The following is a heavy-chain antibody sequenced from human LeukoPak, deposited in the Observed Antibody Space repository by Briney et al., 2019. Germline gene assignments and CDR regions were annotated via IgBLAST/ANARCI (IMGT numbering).Heavy chain of an antibody. CDR1: GYIFSNFW. CDR3: ARGRGAFHGYENFDY. V-gene: IGHV5-51*01. CDR2: IYPDDSDS. J-gene: IGHJ4*02. Sequence: PGESLKISSKVSGYIFSNFWIGWVRQTPGKGLEWMGVIYPDDSDSRYSPPFQGQVTISADESMRTAYLQWTSLKASDTGLYYCARGRGAFHGYENFDYWGQGTLVAVSS. D-gene: IGHD5-12*01.